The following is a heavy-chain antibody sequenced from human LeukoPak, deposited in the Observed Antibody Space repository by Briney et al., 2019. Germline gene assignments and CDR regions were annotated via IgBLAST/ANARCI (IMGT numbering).Heavy chain of an antibody. J-gene: IGHJ4*02. CDR1: GGSVGSSNYY. CDR3: AKSSRGSSWYHFDY. Sequence: SETLSLTCTVSGGSVGSSNYYWDWIRQPPGKGLEWIGSIYYSGYTYYNPSLKSRVTTSVDTSKNQFSLNLTSVTAADTAVYYCAKSSRGSSWYHFDYWGQGTLVTVSS. CDR2: IYYSGYT. D-gene: IGHD6-13*01. V-gene: IGHV4-39*07.